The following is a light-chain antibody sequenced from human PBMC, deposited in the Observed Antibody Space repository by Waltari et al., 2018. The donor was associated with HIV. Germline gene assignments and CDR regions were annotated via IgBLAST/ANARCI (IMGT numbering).Light chain of an antibody. J-gene: IGLJ3*02. CDR3: TTWDSSVTAWV. CDR1: SSTIGTDS. Sequence: QSVLTQQPSASGPPWQRLTIACSGRSSTIGTDSVSWYQQLPGTAPNLLIYSNDQRPSGVPDRFSGSKSGTSASLAISGLRSEDEADYYCTTWDSSVTAWVFGGGTKLTVL. CDR2: SND. V-gene: IGLV1-47*02.